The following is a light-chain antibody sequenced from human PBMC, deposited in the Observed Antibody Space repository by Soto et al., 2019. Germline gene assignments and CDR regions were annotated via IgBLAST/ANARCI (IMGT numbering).Light chain of an antibody. CDR2: DAS. CDR3: QQFNNWPVT. J-gene: IGKJ3*01. CDR1: QSISSW. Sequence: DIQLNQSPSTLSASVGDRVTLTCLASQSISSWLAWYQQKPGKAPKLLIYDASSLESGVPSRFSGSGSGTDFTLTINSLQPEDFATYYCQQFNNWPVTFGPGTKVDI. V-gene: IGKV1-5*01.